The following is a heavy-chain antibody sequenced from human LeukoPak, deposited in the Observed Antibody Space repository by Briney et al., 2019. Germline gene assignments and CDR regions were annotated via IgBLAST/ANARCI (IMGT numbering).Heavy chain of an antibody. Sequence: GGSLRLSCAASGYTFSDYYMSWIRQTPGKGLEWISYISSRSHTIYYADSVKGRFTISRDNAKNSLYLQMNSLRAEDTAVYYCAREGGRTNWFDPWGQGTLVTVSS. CDR2: ISSRSHTI. CDR1: GYTFSDYY. D-gene: IGHD3/OR15-3a*01. J-gene: IGHJ5*02. V-gene: IGHV3-11*04. CDR3: AREGGRTNWFDP.